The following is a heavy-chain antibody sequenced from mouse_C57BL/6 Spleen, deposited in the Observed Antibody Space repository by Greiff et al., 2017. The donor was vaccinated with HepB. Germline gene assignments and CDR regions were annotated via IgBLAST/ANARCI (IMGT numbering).Heavy chain of an antibody. D-gene: IGHD4-1*01. V-gene: IGHV3-6*01. CDR2: ISYDGSN. J-gene: IGHJ2*01. Sequence: EVQLQQSGPGLVKPSQSLSLTCSVTGYSITSGYNWNWIRQFPGNKLEWMGYISYDGSNNYNPSLKNRISITRDTSKNQFFLKLNSVTTEDTATYYCARGRLVYFDYWGQGTTLTVSS. CDR3: ARGRLVYFDY. CDR1: GYSITSGYN.